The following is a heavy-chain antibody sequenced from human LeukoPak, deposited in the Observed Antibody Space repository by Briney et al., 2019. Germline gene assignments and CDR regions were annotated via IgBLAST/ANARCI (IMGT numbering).Heavy chain of an antibody. CDR2: ISSSSSTI. J-gene: IGHJ4*02. CDR1: GFTFSSYG. V-gene: IGHV3-48*01. Sequence: GGSLRLSCAASGFTFSSYGMNWVRQAPGKGLEWVSYISSSSSTIYYADSVKGRFTISRDNAKNSLYLQMNSLRAEDTAVYYCARDRYDSSGYTDYWGQGTLVTVSS. D-gene: IGHD3-22*01. CDR3: ARDRYDSSGYTDY.